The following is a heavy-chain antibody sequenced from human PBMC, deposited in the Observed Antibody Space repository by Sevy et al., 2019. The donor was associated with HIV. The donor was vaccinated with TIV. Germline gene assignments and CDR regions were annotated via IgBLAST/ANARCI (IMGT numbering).Heavy chain of an antibody. Sequence: GGSLRLSCAASGFTFSSYAMHWVRQAPGKGLEWVTVISCDGSTKYYADSVKGRFTISRDNAKNTLYLQMNSLRAEDPAVYYCASQGQSRNWGIFDYWGQGTLVTVSS. CDR1: GFTFSSYA. D-gene: IGHD7-27*01. V-gene: IGHV3-30-3*01. CDR3: ASQGQSRNWGIFDY. CDR2: ISCDGSTK. J-gene: IGHJ4*02.